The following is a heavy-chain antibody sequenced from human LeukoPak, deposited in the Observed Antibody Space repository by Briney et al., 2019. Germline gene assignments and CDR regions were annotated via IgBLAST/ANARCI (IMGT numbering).Heavy chain of an antibody. J-gene: IGHJ4*02. CDR1: GLTFSNYA. Sequence: GRSLRLSCAASGLTFSNYAMHWVRQAPGKGLEWVAVISHDGSNKYYADSVKGRFTISRDNSKNTLNLQMNSLRAEETAVYHCASAYSSGWYYQDWGQGTLVTVSS. CDR2: ISHDGSNK. CDR3: ASAYSSGWYYQD. D-gene: IGHD6-19*01. V-gene: IGHV3-30-3*01.